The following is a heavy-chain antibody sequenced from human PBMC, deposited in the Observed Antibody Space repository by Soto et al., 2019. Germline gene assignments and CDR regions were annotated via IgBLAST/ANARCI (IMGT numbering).Heavy chain of an antibody. D-gene: IGHD3-22*01. V-gene: IGHV3-30-3*01. Sequence: GSLRLSCAASGFTFSSYAMHWVRQAPGKGLEWVAVISYDGSNKYYADSVKGRFTISRDNSKNTLYLQMNSLRAEDTAVYYCASRVVVIKWGQGTLVTVSS. J-gene: IGHJ4*02. CDR1: GFTFSSYA. CDR2: ISYDGSNK. CDR3: ASRVVVIK.